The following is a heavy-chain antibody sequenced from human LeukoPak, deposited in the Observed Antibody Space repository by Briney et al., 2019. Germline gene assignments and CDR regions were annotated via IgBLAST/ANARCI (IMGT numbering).Heavy chain of an antibody. CDR3: ARLRVCGGDCPDAFDI. V-gene: IGHV4-59*01. CDR2: IYYSGST. J-gene: IGHJ3*02. Sequence: SETLSLTCTVSGGSISSYYWSWLRQPPGKGLEGIGYIYYSGSTNYNPSLKSRVTISIDTSKNQFSLTLSSVTAADTAVYYCARLRVCGGDCPDAFDIWGQGTMVTVSS. D-gene: IGHD2-21*02. CDR1: GGSISSYY.